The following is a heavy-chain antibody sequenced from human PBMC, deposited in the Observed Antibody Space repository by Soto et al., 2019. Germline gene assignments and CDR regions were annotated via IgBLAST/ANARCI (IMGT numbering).Heavy chain of an antibody. Sequence: ASVKVSCKASGYTFTSYAMHWVRQAPGQRLEWMGWINAGNGNTKYSQKFQGRVTITRDTSASTAYMELSSLRSEDTAVYYCARDPTLVGATWGAPDAFDIWGQGTMGTVSS. J-gene: IGHJ3*02. CDR1: GYTFTSYA. CDR3: ARDPTLVGATWGAPDAFDI. V-gene: IGHV1-3*01. D-gene: IGHD1-26*01. CDR2: INAGNGNT.